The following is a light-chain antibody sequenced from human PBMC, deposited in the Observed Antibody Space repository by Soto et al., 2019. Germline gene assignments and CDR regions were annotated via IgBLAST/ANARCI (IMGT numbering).Light chain of an antibody. J-gene: IGLJ1*01. CDR1: SSDIGGYNS. CDR3: SSYTTSSTLLYV. CDR2: EVS. V-gene: IGLV2-14*01. Sequence: QSVLTQPASVSGSPGQSISISGTGTSSDIGGYNSVSWYQQHPGKAPKLMIYEVSNRPSGVSNRFSGSKSGNTASLTISGLQAEDEADYYCSSYTTSSTLLYVFGTGTKLTVL.